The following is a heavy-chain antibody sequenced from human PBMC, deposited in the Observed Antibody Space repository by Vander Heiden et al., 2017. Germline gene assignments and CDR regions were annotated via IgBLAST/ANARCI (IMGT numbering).Heavy chain of an antibody. CDR2: IKSDGSKK. CDR3: ARDRYPWYGDF. J-gene: IGHJ2*01. CDR1: EFSCSYYG. Sequence: QVQLVESGGGVVQPGGSLRLSCAASEFSCSYYGMHWVRQAPGKGLDWVAFIKSDGSKKYYAGPVKGRFTISRDNSQNMMYLQMNSLRAEDTAVYYCARDRYPWYGDFWGRGTLVSVSS. V-gene: IGHV3-30*02. D-gene: IGHD3-9*01.